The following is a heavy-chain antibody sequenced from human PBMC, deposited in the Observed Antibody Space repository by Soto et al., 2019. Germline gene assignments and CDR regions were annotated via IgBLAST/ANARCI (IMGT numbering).Heavy chain of an antibody. V-gene: IGHV3-9*01. Sequence: SRRLSCAVSVFTFDDNAMHWVRQAPGKGLEWVSGINWKSDIGYADSVKGRFTISRDNAENSLYLQMNSLRAEDKALYYCAISQDRGGRTTFIYWGQGTQVTVSS. CDR3: AISQDRGGRTTFIY. CDR1: VFTFDDNA. J-gene: IGHJ4*02. D-gene: IGHD3-16*01. CDR2: INWKSDI.